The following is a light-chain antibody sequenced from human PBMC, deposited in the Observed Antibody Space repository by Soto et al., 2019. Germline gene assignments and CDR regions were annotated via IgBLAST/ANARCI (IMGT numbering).Light chain of an antibody. CDR3: QQHGSSQT. CDR1: QSVSSTY. Sequence: EIAVTQSPGTLSLSPEERAALSCRASQSVSSTYLAWYQQKPGQAPRLLIYGASSRPTGIPDRFSGSGSGTDFTLTISRLEPEDFAVYYCQQHGSSQTFGGGTKVEIK. CDR2: GAS. V-gene: IGKV3-20*01. J-gene: IGKJ4*01.